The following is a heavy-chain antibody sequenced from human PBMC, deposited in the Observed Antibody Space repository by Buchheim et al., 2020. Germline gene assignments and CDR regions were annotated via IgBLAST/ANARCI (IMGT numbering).Heavy chain of an antibody. CDR2: INHSGST. J-gene: IGHJ4*02. V-gene: IGHV4-34*01. CDR1: GGSFSGYY. CDR3: ARGAPLDSSSGMLNFDY. D-gene: IGHD6-13*01. Sequence: QVQLQQWGAGLLKPSETLSLTCAVYGGSFSGYYWSWIRQPPGKGLEWIGEINHSGSTNYNPSLKSRVTISVDTSKNKFSLKLSSVTAADTAVYYCARGAPLDSSSGMLNFDYWGQGTL.